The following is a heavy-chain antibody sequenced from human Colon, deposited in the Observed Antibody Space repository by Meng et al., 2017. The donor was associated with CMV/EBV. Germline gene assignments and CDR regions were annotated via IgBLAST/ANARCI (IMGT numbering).Heavy chain of an antibody. CDR1: GDSINSGSYY. D-gene: IGHD1-26*01. CDR2: IYYSGRA. CDR3: ARLFSGTNSAAFDV. V-gene: IGHV4-30-4*08. Sequence: LRLSCTVSGDSINSGSYYWTWIRQPPGKGLEWIGYIYYSGRAYYDPSLRSRLLISLDSSKNQFSLKLTSVTAADTAVYYCARLFSGTNSAAFDVWGQGTMVTVSS. J-gene: IGHJ3*01.